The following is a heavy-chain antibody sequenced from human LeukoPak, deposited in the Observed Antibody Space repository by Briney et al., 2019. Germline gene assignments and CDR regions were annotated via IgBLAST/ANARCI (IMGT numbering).Heavy chain of an antibody. CDR3: AKDAQRGFDYSNSLEY. J-gene: IGHJ4*02. CDR2: IWNDGSNK. Sequence: GRSLRLSCAASGFTFSHYGMHWVRQAPGRGLEWVAVIWNDGSNKYYADSVRGRFTISRDNSQNTVDLHMNSLRAEDTAVYYCAKDAQRGFDYSNSLEYWGQGTLVTVSS. CDR1: GFTFSHYG. V-gene: IGHV3-33*06. D-gene: IGHD4-11*01.